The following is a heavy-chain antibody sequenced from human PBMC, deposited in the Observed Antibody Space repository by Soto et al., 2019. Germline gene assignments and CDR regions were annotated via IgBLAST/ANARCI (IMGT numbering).Heavy chain of an antibody. CDR1: GYTLTELS. D-gene: IGHD1-26*01. Sequence: QVQVVQSGAEVKKPGASVKVSCKVSGYTLTELSMHWVRQAPGKGLDWMGGFDPEDGETIYAQKFQGRVTMTEDTYTDTAYMEPSSLRSEDTAVYYCATDRRVGATYYQWDAFDIWGQGTMVTVSS. CDR3: ATDRRVGATYYQWDAFDI. J-gene: IGHJ3*02. CDR2: FDPEDGET. V-gene: IGHV1-24*01.